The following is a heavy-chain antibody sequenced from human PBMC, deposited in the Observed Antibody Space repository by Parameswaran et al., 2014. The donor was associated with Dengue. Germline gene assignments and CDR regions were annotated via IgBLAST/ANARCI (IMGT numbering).Heavy chain of an antibody. CDR2: IYYSGST. CDR3: ARDSNFRVLQFLEWLSGGMDV. J-gene: IGHJ6*02. Sequence: VRQAPGKGLEWIGSIYYSGSTYYNPSPKSRVTISVDTSKNQFSLKLSSVTAADTAVYYCARDSNFRVLQFLEWLSGGMDVWGQGTTVTVSS. D-gene: IGHD3-3*01. V-gene: IGHV4-39*07.